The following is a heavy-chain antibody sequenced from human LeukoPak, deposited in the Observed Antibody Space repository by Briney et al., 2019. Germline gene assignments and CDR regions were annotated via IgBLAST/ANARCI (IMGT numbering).Heavy chain of an antibody. D-gene: IGHD5-18*01. V-gene: IGHV4-39*07. Sequence: PSETLSLTCTVSGGSISSSSYYWGWICQPPGKGLEWIGSIYYSGSTYYNPSLKSRVTISVDTSKNQFSLKLNSVTAADTAVYYCARLRGYSYGYIDYWGQGNLVTVSS. CDR2: IYYSGST. CDR1: GGSISSSSYY. J-gene: IGHJ4*02. CDR3: ARLRGYSYGYIDY.